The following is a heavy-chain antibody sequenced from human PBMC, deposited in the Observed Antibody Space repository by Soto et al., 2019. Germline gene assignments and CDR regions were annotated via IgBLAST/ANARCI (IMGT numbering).Heavy chain of an antibody. V-gene: IGHV1-69*13. D-gene: IGHD6-13*01. Sequence: SVKVSCKASGGTFSSYAISWVRQAPGQGLEWMEGIIPIFGTANYAQKFQGRVTITADESTSTAYMELSSLRSEDTAVYYCARAHDSSWYFADFIGGYYYGMDVWGQGTTVTVSS. J-gene: IGHJ6*02. CDR2: IIPIFGTA. CDR3: ARAHDSSWYFADFIGGYYYGMDV. CDR1: GGTFSSYA.